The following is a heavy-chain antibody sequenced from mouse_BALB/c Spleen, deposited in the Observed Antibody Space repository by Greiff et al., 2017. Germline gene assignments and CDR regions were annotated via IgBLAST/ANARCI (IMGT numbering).Heavy chain of an antibody. Sequence: EVQLQQSGPELVKPGASVKISCTTSGYTFTEYTMHWVKQRHGKSLEWIGGINPNNGGTSYNQKFKGKATLTVDKSSSTAYMELSSLTSEDSAVYYCARSPRLRKAMDYWGQGTSVTVAS. CDR3: ARSPRLRKAMDY. CDR1: GYTFTEYT. V-gene: IGHV1-26*01. D-gene: IGHD1-2*01. CDR2: INPNNGGT. J-gene: IGHJ4*01.